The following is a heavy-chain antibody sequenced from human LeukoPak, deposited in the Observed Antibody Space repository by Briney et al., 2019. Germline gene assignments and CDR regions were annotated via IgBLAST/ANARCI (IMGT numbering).Heavy chain of an antibody. CDR1: GGSISSYY. CDR3: ARGLWFGELFWFDP. D-gene: IGHD3-10*01. CDR2: IYYSGST. Sequence: SETLSLTCTVSGGSISSYYWSWIRQPPGKGLEGIGYIYYSGSTNYNPSLKSRVTISVATSKNQFSLKLSSVTAADTAVYYCARGLWFGELFWFDPWGQGTLVTVSS. J-gene: IGHJ5*02. V-gene: IGHV4-59*08.